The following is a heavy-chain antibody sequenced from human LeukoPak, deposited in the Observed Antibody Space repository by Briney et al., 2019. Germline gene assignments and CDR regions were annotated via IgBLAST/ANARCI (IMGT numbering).Heavy chain of an antibody. D-gene: IGHD5-12*01. J-gene: IGHJ4*02. Sequence: SETLSLTCTVSGGSISSYYWSWIRQPPGKGLEWIGYIYYSGSTNYNPSLKSRVTMSVDTSKNQFSLKLSSVTAADTAVYYCNAGYYFDYWGQGTLVTVSS. V-gene: IGHV4-59*12. CDR2: IYYSGST. CDR1: GGSISSYY. CDR3: NAGYYFDY.